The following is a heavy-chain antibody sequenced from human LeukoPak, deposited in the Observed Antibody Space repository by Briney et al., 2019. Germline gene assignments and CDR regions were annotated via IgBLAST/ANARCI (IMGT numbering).Heavy chain of an antibody. CDR3: ARYSEVYYYVDV. D-gene: IGHD2-21*01. CDR1: GFTFSSYW. J-gene: IGHJ6*03. CDR2: IKQDGSEK. V-gene: IGHV3-7*01. Sequence: GGSLRLSCAASGFTFSSYWMSWVRQAPGKGLEWVANIKQDGSEKYYVDSVKGRFTISRDNAKNSLYLQMDNVRVEDTAVYFCARYSEVYYYVDVWGTGTTVTVSS.